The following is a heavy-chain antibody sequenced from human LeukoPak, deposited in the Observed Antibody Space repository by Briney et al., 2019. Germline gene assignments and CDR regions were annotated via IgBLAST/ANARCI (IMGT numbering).Heavy chain of an antibody. J-gene: IGHJ4*02. CDR3: ARVGGSSDFDY. D-gene: IGHD3-10*01. CDR1: GFSFSTYW. Sequence: GGSLRLSCAASGFSFSTYWRHWVRQAPGKGLVWVSLIDTDGSSTPYADSVKGRFTISRDNAKNTLYLQMNSLRAEDTAVYYCARVGGSSDFDYWGQRTLVTVSS. V-gene: IGHV3-74*01. CDR2: IDTDGSST.